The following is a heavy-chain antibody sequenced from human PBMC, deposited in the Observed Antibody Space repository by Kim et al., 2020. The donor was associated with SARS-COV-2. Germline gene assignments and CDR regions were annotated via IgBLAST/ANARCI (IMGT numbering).Heavy chain of an antibody. Sequence: GGSLRLSCAASGFTFSDYYMSWIRQAPGKGLEWVSYISSSSSYTNYADSVKGRFTISRDNAKNSLYLQMNSLRAEDTAVYYCARDGIAVADYYHYYGMDVWGQGTTVTVSS. J-gene: IGHJ6*02. CDR3: ARDGIAVADYYHYYGMDV. CDR2: ISSSSSYT. V-gene: IGHV3-11*06. CDR1: GFTFSDYY. D-gene: IGHD6-19*01.